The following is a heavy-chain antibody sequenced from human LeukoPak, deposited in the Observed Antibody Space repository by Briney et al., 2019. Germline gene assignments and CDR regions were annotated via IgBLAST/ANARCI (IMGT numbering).Heavy chain of an antibody. CDR2: IYHSGST. Sequence: SGTLSLTCAVSGGSISSSNWWSWVRQPPGKGLEWIGEIYHSGSTNYNPSLKSRVTISVDTSKNQFSLKLSSVTAADTAVYYCARDPPDAIQGKFDYWGQGTLVTVSS. J-gene: IGHJ4*02. CDR3: ARDPPDAIQGKFDY. V-gene: IGHV4-4*02. CDR1: GGSISSSNW. D-gene: IGHD2-21*01.